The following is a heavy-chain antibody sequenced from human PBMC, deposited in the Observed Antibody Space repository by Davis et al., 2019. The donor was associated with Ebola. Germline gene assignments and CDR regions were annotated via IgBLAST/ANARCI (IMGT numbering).Heavy chain of an antibody. CDR3: AKDQQWSYYFDY. CDR1: GGSFSGYY. J-gene: IGHJ4*02. V-gene: IGHV4-34*01. Sequence: SETLSLTCAVYGGSFSGYYWSWIRQPPGKGLEWIGEINHSGSTNYNPSLKSRVTISVDTSKNQFSLKLSSVTAADTAVYYCAKDQQWSYYFDYWGQGTLVTVSS. CDR2: INHSGST. D-gene: IGHD6-19*01.